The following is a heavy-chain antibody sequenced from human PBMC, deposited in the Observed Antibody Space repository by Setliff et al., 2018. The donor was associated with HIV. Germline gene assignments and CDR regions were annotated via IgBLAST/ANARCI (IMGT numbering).Heavy chain of an antibody. J-gene: IGHJ4*02. CDR2: MNQSGTT. D-gene: IGHD2-21*02. CDR3: VRWYYCVSGACYRADY. CDR1: GTSFSDHY. Sequence: PSETLSLTCSVYGTSFSDHYWSWVRQTPGKGQEWIGEMNQSGTTNYNPSLKSRVTMSIDTSERQFSLKLTSVTAADTAVYYCVRWYYCVSGACYRADYWGQGTMVTVSS. V-gene: IGHV4-34*01.